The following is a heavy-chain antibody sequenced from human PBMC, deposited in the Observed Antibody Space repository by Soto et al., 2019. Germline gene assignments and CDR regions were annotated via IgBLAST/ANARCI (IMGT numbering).Heavy chain of an antibody. D-gene: IGHD1-26*01. J-gene: IGHJ4*02. CDR3: AHTVARGAYWETFNY. CDR1: GFSLTTNGVG. V-gene: IGHV2-5*02. Sequence: QITLKESGPTLVKPTQTLTLTCTVSGFSLTTNGVGVGWFRQPPGKALEWLALIYRDDDKRYRPSLKSRVTITKDNTKNQVVLTMTNIEPVDTATYYFAHTVARGAYWETFNYWGQGTLVTVSS. CDR2: IYRDDDK.